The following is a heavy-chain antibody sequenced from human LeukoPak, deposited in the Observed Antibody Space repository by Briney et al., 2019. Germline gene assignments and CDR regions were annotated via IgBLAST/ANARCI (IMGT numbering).Heavy chain of an antibody. V-gene: IGHV1-2*02. J-gene: IGHJ4*02. CDR3: ASSLSSGSGSTPLDY. Sequence: GASVKVSCKASGYTFTGYYMHWVRQAPGQGLEWMGWINPNSGGTNYAQKLQGRVTMTRDTSISTAYMELSRLRSDDTAVYYCASSLSSGSGSTPLDYWGQGTLVTVSS. CDR1: GYTFTGYY. D-gene: IGHD2-15*01. CDR2: INPNSGGT.